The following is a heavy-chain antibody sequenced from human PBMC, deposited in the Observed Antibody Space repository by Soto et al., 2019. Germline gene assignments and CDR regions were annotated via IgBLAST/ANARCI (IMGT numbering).Heavy chain of an antibody. CDR2: ISAYNGNT. Sequence: ASVKVSCKASGYTFTSYGISWVRQAPGQGLEWMGWISAYNGNTNYAQKLQGRVTMTTDTSTSTAYMELRSLRSDDTAVYYCARDEYSSGWKNWFDPWGQGILVTVSS. J-gene: IGHJ5*02. CDR1: GYTFTSYG. CDR3: ARDEYSSGWKNWFDP. D-gene: IGHD6-19*01. V-gene: IGHV1-18*01.